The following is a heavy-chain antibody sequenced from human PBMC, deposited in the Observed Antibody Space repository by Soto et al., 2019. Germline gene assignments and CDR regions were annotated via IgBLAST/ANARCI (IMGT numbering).Heavy chain of an antibody. J-gene: IGHJ4*02. Sequence: EVQLVESGGGLVQPGGSLRLSCAASGFTFSSYWMSWVRQAPGKGPEWVANIKEDGSEKYYVDSVKGRFTISRGNAKNSLYLQMDSLRAEDTATYYCARGGGFGGRTFDYWGQGTLVSVSS. V-gene: IGHV3-7*03. D-gene: IGHD2-15*01. CDR3: ARGGGFGGRTFDY. CDR1: GFTFSSYW. CDR2: IKEDGSEK.